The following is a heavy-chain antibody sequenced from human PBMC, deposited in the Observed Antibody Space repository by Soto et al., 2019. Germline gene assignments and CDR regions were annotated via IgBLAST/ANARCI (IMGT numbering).Heavy chain of an antibody. J-gene: IGHJ3*02. Sequence: GESVKISCNGSGYSFTSYWIGWVRQMPWKGLEWMGIIYPGDSDTRYSPSFQGQVTISADKSISTAYLQWSSLKASDTAMYYCARRAYCSGGSCYDAFDIWGQGTMVTVSS. V-gene: IGHV5-51*01. CDR1: GYSFTSYW. CDR3: ARRAYCSGGSCYDAFDI. CDR2: IYPGDSDT. D-gene: IGHD2-15*01.